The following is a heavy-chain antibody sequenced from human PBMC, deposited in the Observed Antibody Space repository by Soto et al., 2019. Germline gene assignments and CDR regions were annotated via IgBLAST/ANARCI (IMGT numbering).Heavy chain of an antibody. D-gene: IGHD5-12*01. V-gene: IGHV4-34*01. Sequence: QVQLQQWGAGLLKPSETLSLNCAVNGGSLSGYYWSWIRQPPGKGLEWIGEIKDGGRTNYSPSLKGRATISSDTSNNQCSLRLDSVTAADTGVYYCVRGQEGVVATHWDQGTWSPSPQ. CDR2: IKDGGRT. CDR1: GGSLSGYY. CDR3: VRGQEGVVATH. J-gene: IGHJ4*02.